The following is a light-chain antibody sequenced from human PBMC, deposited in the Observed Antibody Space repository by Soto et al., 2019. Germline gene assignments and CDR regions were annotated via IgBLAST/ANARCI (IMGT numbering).Light chain of an antibody. CDR3: QQYNDWPLP. CDR1: QSISSN. V-gene: IGKV3-15*01. CDR2: GAS. Sequence: EIVMTQSPATLSVSPGERATLSCRASQSISSNLAWYQQKPGQAPRLLIYGASTRATGIPARFSGSGSGTEFTLTISSLQSEDFAIYYCQQYNDWPLPFGQGTKVEIQ. J-gene: IGKJ1*01.